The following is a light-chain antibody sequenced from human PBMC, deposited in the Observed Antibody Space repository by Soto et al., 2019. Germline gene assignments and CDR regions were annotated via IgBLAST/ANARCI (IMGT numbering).Light chain of an antibody. V-gene: IGKV1-6*02. J-gene: IGKJ2*01. CDR3: LQDYNFPYT. Sequence: AIRMTQCPSSLSASVGDRVTITCRASQGIRNDLNWYQQKPGKAPKLLIYGASSLQSGVSSRFSGSESGPDFTLTISSLQPEDFATYYCLQDYNFPYTFGQGTKLEIK. CDR1: QGIRND. CDR2: GAS.